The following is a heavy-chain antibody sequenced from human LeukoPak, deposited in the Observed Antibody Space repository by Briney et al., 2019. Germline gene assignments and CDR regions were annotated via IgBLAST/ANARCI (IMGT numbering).Heavy chain of an antibody. CDR1: GFTFSSYS. CDR2: ISSSSSYI. J-gene: IGHJ4*02. D-gene: IGHD5-18*01. Sequence: GGSLRLSCAASGFTFSSYSMYWVRQAPGKGLEWVSSISSSSSYIYYADSVKGRFTISRDNAKNSLYLQMNSLRAEDTAVYYCARGVDTAMVKKVYWGQGTLVTVSS. V-gene: IGHV3-21*01. CDR3: ARGVDTAMVKKVY.